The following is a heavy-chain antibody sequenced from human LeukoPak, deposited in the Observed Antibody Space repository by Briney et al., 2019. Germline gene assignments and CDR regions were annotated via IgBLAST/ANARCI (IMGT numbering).Heavy chain of an antibody. CDR1: GYSISSGYY. Sequence: SETLSLTCAVSGYSISSGYYWGWIRQPPGKGLEWIGSIYHSGSTYYNPSLKSRVTISVDTSKNQFSLKLSSVTAADTAVYYCARSLNWGSGYYFDYWGQGTLVTVSS. J-gene: IGHJ4*02. V-gene: IGHV4-38-2*01. CDR3: ARSLNWGSGYYFDY. D-gene: IGHD7-27*01. CDR2: IYHSGST.